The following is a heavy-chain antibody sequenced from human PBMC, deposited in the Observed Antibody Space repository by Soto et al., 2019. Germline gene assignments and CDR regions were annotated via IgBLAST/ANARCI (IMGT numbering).Heavy chain of an antibody. V-gene: IGHV3-11*01. J-gene: IGHJ6*02. Sequence: GGSLRLSCAASGFTFSDYYMSWIRQAPGKGLEWVSYISSSGSTIYYADSVKGRFTISRDNAKNSLYLQMNSLRAEDTAVYYCAGGNWNYYYYYGMDVWGQGTTVTVSS. CDR1: GFTFSDYY. CDR2: ISSSGSTI. D-gene: IGHD1-7*01. CDR3: AGGNWNYYYYYGMDV.